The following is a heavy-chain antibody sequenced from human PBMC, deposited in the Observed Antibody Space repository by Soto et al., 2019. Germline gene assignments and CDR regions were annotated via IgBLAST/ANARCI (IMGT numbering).Heavy chain of an antibody. CDR3: ARDREYCTGRHCSDNYYYGLHV. CDR1: GGSITSGGDY. V-gene: IGHV4-31*03. CDR2: VSYSGST. Sequence: QVQLQESGPGLVKPSQTLSLTCTVSGGSITSGGDYWNWIRQHPGKGLEWIGYVSYSGSTSYNPSFRSRLLISIDKTANHFSMSMTSGTAADTAVYVCARDREYCTGRHCSDNYYYGLHVWGPGTTVTVS. D-gene: IGHD2-8*02. J-gene: IGHJ6*02.